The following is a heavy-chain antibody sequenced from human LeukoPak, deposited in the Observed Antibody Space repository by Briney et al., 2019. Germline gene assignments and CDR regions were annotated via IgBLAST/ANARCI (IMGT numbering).Heavy chain of an antibody. Sequence: SETLSLTCTVSGPSITRSFWSWVRQPAGKGLEWIGRIYSSGTTNYNPSLKSRVTMSVDTSKNQFSLKLTSVTTADTAIYYCACLQRGYSAASVWGQGTLVTVSS. CDR3: ACLQRGYSAASV. CDR2: IYSSGTT. V-gene: IGHV4-4*07. CDR1: GPSITRSF. J-gene: IGHJ4*02. D-gene: IGHD1-26*01.